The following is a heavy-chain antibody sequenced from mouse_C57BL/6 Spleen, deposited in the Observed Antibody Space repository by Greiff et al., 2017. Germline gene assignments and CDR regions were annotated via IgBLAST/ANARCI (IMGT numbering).Heavy chain of an antibody. J-gene: IGHJ4*01. CDR2: ISSGSSTI. D-gene: IGHD2-1*01. CDR1: GFTFSDYG. Sequence: VQLVESGGGLVKPGGSLKLSCAASGFTFSDYGMHWVRQAPEKGLEWVAYISSGSSTIYYADTVKGRFTISRDNTKITLFLQMTSLRSEDTAMYYCARVYYGLYYYARDYWGQGTSVTVSS. CDR3: ARVYYGLYYYARDY. V-gene: IGHV5-17*01.